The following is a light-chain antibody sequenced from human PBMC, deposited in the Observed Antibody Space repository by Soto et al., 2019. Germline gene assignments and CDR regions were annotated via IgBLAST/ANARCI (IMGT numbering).Light chain of an antibody. Sequence: QSVLTQPPSASGSPGQSVTISCTGTSSDVGGYNLVSWYQQHPGKAPKLMIYEVNKRPSGVPDRFSGSKSGNTASLTVSGLQADDEADYYCSSFTSSSTWVFGGGTKLTVL. CDR3: SSFTSSSTWV. CDR1: SSDVGGYNL. J-gene: IGLJ3*02. CDR2: EVN. V-gene: IGLV2-8*01.